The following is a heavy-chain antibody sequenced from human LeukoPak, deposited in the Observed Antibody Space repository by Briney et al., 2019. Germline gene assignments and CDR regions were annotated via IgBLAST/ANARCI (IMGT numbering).Heavy chain of an antibody. D-gene: IGHD3-22*01. CDR3: XXXXTGLVVGPDNDY. V-gene: IGHV4-34*01. CDR1: GGSFSGYY. CDR2: INHSGST. Sequence: SETLSLTCAVYGGSFSGYYWSWIRQPPGKGLEWIGEINHSGSTNYNPSLKSRVTISVDASKNQFSLKLSSVTAADTAVYYCXXXXTGLVVGPDNDYWGQGTLVTVSS. J-gene: IGHJ4*02.